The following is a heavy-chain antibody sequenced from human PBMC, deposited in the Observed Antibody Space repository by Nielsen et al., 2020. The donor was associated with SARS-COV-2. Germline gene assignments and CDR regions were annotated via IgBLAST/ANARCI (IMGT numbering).Heavy chain of an antibody. J-gene: IGHJ6*02. CDR3: ARGEVSAYDFWSGFRGIDV. V-gene: IGHV1-18*01. CDR1: GYTFTSYG. CDR2: ISAYNGNT. Sequence: ASVKVSCKASGYTFTSYGISWVRQAPGQGLEWMGWISAYNGNTNYAQKLQGRVTMTTGTSTSTAYMELRSLRSDDTAVYYCARGEVSAYDFWSGFRGIDVWGQGTTVTVSS. D-gene: IGHD3-3*01.